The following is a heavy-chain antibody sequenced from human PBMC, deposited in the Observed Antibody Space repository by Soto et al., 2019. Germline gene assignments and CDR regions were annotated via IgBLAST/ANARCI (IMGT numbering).Heavy chain of an antibody. D-gene: IGHD3-22*01. Sequence: PGWSLRLACASSVFTFSSYAMRWVRQAPGKGLEWVSAIGGSGGSTYYADSVKGRFTISRDNSKNTLFLQMNSLRAEDTAVYYCAKDPYYYDTSEMDVWGQGTTVTVSS. J-gene: IGHJ6*02. CDR2: IGGSGGST. CDR3: AKDPYYYDTSEMDV. CDR1: VFTFSSYA. V-gene: IGHV3-23*01.